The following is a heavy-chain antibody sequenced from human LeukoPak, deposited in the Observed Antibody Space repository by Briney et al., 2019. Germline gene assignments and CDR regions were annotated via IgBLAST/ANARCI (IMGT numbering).Heavy chain of an antibody. D-gene: IGHD1-26*01. CDR1: GFTFGDYA. V-gene: IGHV3-49*03. CDR3: TREQVGATENFDY. J-gene: IGHJ4*02. Sequence: SGGSLRLSCTASGFTFGDYAMSWFRQAPGKGLEWVGFIRRKAYAGTTEYAASVKGRFTISRDDSKSIAYLQMNSLKTEDTAVYYCTREQVGATENFDYWGQGTLVTVSS. CDR2: IRRKAYAGTT.